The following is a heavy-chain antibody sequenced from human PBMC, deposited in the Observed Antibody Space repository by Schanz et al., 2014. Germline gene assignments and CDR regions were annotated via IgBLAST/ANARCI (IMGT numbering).Heavy chain of an antibody. CDR3: ARPSDSSWYMDV. Sequence: EVQLLESGGTVVQPGGSLRVSCAASGFVFRTFAMYWVRQAPGKGLEWVSYISSSGSTIYYADSVKGRFTISRDNAKNSLYLQMNSLRAEDTAVYYCARPSDSSWYMDVWGKGTTVTVSS. J-gene: IGHJ6*03. CDR1: GFVFRTFA. D-gene: IGHD2-21*02. V-gene: IGHV3-48*04. CDR2: ISSSGSTI.